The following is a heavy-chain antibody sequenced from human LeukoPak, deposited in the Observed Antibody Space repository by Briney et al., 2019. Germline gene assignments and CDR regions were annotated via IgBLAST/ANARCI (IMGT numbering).Heavy chain of an antibody. Sequence: GASVKVSCKASGYTFTGYYMHWVRQAPGQGLEWMGWINPNSGGTNYAQKFQGRVTMTRDTSISTAYMELSRLRSEDTAVYYCAAGIENYYYDSSGYYGDAFDIWGQGTMVTVSS. D-gene: IGHD3-22*01. CDR3: AAGIENYYYDSSGYYGDAFDI. V-gene: IGHV1-2*02. J-gene: IGHJ3*02. CDR2: INPNSGGT. CDR1: GYTFTGYY.